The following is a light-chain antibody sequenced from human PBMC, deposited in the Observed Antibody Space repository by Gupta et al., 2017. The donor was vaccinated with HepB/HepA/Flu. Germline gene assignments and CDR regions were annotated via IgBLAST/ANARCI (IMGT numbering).Light chain of an antibody. Sequence: DIVMTQPPVYLAVSLGERATINCQSSQSVLYSSNNKNYLAWYQQKPGQPPKLLIYWASTRESGVPDRFSGSGSGTDFTLTISSLQAEDVAVYYCQQYYSTPYTFGQGTNLEIK. J-gene: IGKJ2*01. CDR2: WAS. CDR1: QSVLYSSNNKNY. CDR3: QQYYSTPYT. V-gene: IGKV4-1*01.